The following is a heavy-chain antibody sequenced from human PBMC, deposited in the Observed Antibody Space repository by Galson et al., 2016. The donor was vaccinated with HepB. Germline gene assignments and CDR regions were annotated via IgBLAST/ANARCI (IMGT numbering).Heavy chain of an antibody. J-gene: IGHJ6*02. V-gene: IGHV4-59*01. CDR3: ARGGGNVYGMDV. D-gene: IGHD1-1*01. Sequence: SETLSLTCTISGDSISIYYWSWIRQPPGKALEWIGYIYYDGSTNYNPSLKSRVTISVDPSENPFSLNLSSVTAADTAVYHCARGGGNVYGMDVWGQGTTVTVSS. CDR2: IYYDGST. CDR1: GDSISIYY.